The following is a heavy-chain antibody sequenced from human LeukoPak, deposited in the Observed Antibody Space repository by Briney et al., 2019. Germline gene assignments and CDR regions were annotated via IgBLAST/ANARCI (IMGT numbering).Heavy chain of an antibody. CDR1: GFTFSSYA. CDR2: ISGSGGST. Sequence: RGSLRLSCAASGFTFSSYAMSWVRQAPGKGLEWVSAISGSGGSTYYADSVKGRFTISRDNSKNTLYLQMNSLRAEDTAVYYCAKDLGRYSSGRYYFDYWGQGTLVTVSS. V-gene: IGHV3-23*01. CDR3: AKDLGRYSSGRYYFDY. D-gene: IGHD6-19*01. J-gene: IGHJ4*02.